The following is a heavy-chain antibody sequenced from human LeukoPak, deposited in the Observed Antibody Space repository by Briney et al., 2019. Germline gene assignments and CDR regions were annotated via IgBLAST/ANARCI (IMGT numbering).Heavy chain of an antibody. CDR2: IYPGDSDT. Sequence: GESLKISCKGSGYSFTSYWIGWVRQMPGKGLERMGIIYPGDSDTRYSPSFQGQVTISADKSISTAYLQWSSLKASDTAMYYCARHSIALRFSRRGGEVGFDYWGQGTLVTVSS. V-gene: IGHV5-51*01. D-gene: IGHD3-3*01. CDR1: GYSFTSYW. CDR3: ARHSIALRFSRRGGEVGFDY. J-gene: IGHJ4*02.